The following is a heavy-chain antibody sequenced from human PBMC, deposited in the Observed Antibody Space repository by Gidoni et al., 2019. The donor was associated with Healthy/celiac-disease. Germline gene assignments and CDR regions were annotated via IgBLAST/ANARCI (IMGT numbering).Heavy chain of an antibody. CDR3: ARRLVVPAASYFDY. CDR1: VGPFSSYA. J-gene: IGHJ4*02. CDR2: IIPIYGTA. V-gene: IGHV1-69*06. Sequence: QVQLVQSGAEVKKPGSSVKVSCKASVGPFSSYAISWGRQDPGQGLEWMGGIIPIYGTADYAQKFQGRVTITADKSTSTADMKLSSLRSEDTAVYYCARRLVVPAASYFDYWGQGTLVTVSS. D-gene: IGHD2-2*01.